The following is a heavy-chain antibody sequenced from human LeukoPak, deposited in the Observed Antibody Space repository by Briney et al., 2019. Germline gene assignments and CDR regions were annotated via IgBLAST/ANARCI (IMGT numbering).Heavy chain of an antibody. CDR2: IYYSGST. CDR1: GGSISSYY. D-gene: IGHD6-19*01. J-gene: IGHJ4*02. Sequence: SETLSLTCTVSGGSISSYYWSWIRQPPGKGLEWIGYIYYSGSTNYNPSLKSRVTISVDTSKNQFSLKLSSVTAADTAVYYCARGVAVAGTGYWGQGTLVTVSS. V-gene: IGHV4-59*12. CDR3: ARGVAVAGTGY.